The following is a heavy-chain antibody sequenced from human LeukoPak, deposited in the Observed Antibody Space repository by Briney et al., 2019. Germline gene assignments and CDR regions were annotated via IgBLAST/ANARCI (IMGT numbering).Heavy chain of an antibody. CDR1: GFTFSSYG. CDR3: ARFGIGSSGYTDY. D-gene: IGHD3-22*01. V-gene: IGHV3-33*01. J-gene: IGHJ4*02. CDR2: IWYDGSNK. Sequence: PGGSLRLSCAASGFTFSSYGMHWVRQAPGKGLEWVAVIWYDGSNKYYADSVKGRFTISRDNSKNTLYLQMNSLRAEDTAVYYCARFGIGSSGYTDYWGQGTLVTVSS.